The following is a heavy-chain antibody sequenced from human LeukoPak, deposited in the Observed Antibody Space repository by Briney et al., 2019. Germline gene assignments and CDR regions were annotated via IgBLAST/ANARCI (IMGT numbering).Heavy chain of an antibody. CDR3: AGTFKTYYYDSSGYYDY. CDR2: INHSGST. V-gene: IGHV4-34*01. CDR1: GGSFSGYY. J-gene: IGHJ4*02. Sequence: SETLSLTCAVYGGSFSGYYWSWIRQPPGKGLEWIGEINHSGSTNYNPSLKSRVTISVDTSKNQFSLKLSSVTAADTAVYYCAGTFKTYYYDSSGYYDYWGQGTLVTVSS. D-gene: IGHD3-22*01.